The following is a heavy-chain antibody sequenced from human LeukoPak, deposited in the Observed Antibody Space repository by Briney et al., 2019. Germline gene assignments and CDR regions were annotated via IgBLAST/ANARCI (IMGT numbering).Heavy chain of an antibody. J-gene: IGHJ3*02. CDR2: IYSGGST. CDR3: ASNLRSSRIVVSTAGAFEI. D-gene: IGHD3-22*01. Sequence: GGSLRLSCAASGFTVSSNYMSWVRQAPGKGLEWVSVIYSGGSTYYADSVKGRFTISRDNSKNTLYLQMNSLRAEDTAVYYCASNLRSSRIVVSTAGAFEIWGQGTMVTVSS. CDR1: GFTVSSNY. V-gene: IGHV3-53*01.